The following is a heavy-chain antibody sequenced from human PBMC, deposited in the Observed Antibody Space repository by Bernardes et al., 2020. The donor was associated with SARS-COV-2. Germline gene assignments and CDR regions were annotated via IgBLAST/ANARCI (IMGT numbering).Heavy chain of an antibody. CDR3: AKPTIIMIMRGNGMDV. CDR1: GFTFSSYA. J-gene: IGHJ6*02. CDR2: ISGSGVGT. D-gene: IGHD3-22*01. Sequence: GGSLRLSCAASGFTFSSYAMSWVRQAPGKGLEWVSAISGSGVGTFYADSVKGRFTISRDNSKNTLYLQMNSLRAEDTAVYYCAKPTIIMIMRGNGMDVWGQGTTVTVSS. V-gene: IGHV3-23*01.